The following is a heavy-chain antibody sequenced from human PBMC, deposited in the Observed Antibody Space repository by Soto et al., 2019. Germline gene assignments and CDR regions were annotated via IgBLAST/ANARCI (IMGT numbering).Heavy chain of an antibody. D-gene: IGHD3-22*01. CDR3: ARYDSSGYYWPYYYYGMDV. CDR1: GFTFSTYS. V-gene: IGHV3-21*01. Sequence: PGGSLRLSCAASGFTFSTYSMNWVRQAPGKGLEWVSSISSSSYIYYADSVKGRFTISRDNAKNSLYLQMNSLRAEDTAVYYCARYDSSGYYWPYYYYGMDVWGQGTTVTVS. CDR2: ISSSSYI. J-gene: IGHJ6*02.